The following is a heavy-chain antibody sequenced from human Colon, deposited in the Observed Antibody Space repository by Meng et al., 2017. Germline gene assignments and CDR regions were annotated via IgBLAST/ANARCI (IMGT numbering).Heavy chain of an antibody. CDR3: ARHGGYYQDY. Sequence: QVQVPESGPGLVKASGNLSLTCGVSGGSITTNSYWSWVRQSPEKGLEWIGQIDHRGDPYYNPSLKSRVTMSVDRSKSQVSLQLTSVTAADTAVYYCARHGGYYQDYWGQGTLVTVSS. D-gene: IGHD4-23*01. CDR2: IDHRGDP. V-gene: IGHV4-4*02. CDR1: GGSITTNSY. J-gene: IGHJ4*02.